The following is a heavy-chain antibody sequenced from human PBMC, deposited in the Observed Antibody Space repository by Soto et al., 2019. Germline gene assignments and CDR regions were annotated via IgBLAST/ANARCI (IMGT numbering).Heavy chain of an antibody. D-gene: IGHD2-2*01. CDR1: GYTFTGYY. Sequence: ASVKVSCKASGYTFTGYYMHWVRQAPGQGLEWMGWINPNSGGTNYAQKFQGWVTMTRDTSISTAYMELSRLRSDDTAVYYCARGDIVVVPAAKAPYGMDVWGQGTTVTVSS. J-gene: IGHJ6*02. V-gene: IGHV1-2*04. CDR2: INPNSGGT. CDR3: ARGDIVVVPAAKAPYGMDV.